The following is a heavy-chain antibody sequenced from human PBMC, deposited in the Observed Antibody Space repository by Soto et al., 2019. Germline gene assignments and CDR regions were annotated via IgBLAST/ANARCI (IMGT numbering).Heavy chain of an antibody. CDR2: IYPGGVNI. D-gene: IGHD1-1*01. Sequence: ASVKVSCKASGDSFTSHYMHWVRQSPGQGLEWMGTIYPGGVNIGYAQKFKGRVTMTKDTSTSTVYMELNSLSSEDTAVYCCARDQSWHDLVWWLEPWGEGTLVTVSS. J-gene: IGHJ5*02. CDR1: GDSFTSHY. CDR3: ARDQSWHDLVWWLEP. V-gene: IGHV1-46*03.